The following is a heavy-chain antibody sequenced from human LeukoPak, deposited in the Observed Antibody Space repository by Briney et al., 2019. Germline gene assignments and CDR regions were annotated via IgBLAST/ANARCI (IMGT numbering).Heavy chain of an antibody. J-gene: IGHJ4*02. V-gene: IGHV4-38-2*02. CDR1: GDSISSGNY. Sequence: KTSETLSLTCTVSGDSISSGNYWGWIRQPPGKGLEWIGSIFHTGSTYFNLSLKSRVTISVDTSKNQFSLRLSSVTAADTAVYYCARHSSSGILDYWGQGTLVTVSS. D-gene: IGHD1-26*01. CDR3: ARHSSSGILDY. CDR2: IFHTGST.